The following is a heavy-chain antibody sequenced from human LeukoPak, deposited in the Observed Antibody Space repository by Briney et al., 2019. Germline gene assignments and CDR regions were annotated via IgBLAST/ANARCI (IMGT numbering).Heavy chain of an antibody. CDR3: ATVAPEDYYFDY. CDR2: FDPEDGET. CDR1: GYTLTGLS. D-gene: IGHD3/OR15-3a*01. J-gene: IGHJ4*02. Sequence: GASVKVSCKVSGYTLTGLSMHWVRQAPGKGLEWMGGFDPEDGETIYAQKFQGRVAMTEDTSTDTAYMELSSLRSEDTAVYYCATVAPEDYYFDYWGQGTLVTVSS. V-gene: IGHV1-24*01.